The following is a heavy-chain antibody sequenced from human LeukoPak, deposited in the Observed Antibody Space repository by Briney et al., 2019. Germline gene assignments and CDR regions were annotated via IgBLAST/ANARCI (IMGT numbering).Heavy chain of an antibody. CDR2: ISSGGTT. CDR1: GFTIDSYA. Sequence: GGSLRLSCAASGFTIDSYAMSWVRQAPGKGLEWVSAISSGGTTYYADSVKGRFTISRDNSKSTLYLQMNSLSAEDTAVYCCAKDWASGNYFDYWGQGTLVTVSS. D-gene: IGHD1-14*01. V-gene: IGHV3-23*01. CDR3: AKDWASGNYFDY. J-gene: IGHJ4*02.